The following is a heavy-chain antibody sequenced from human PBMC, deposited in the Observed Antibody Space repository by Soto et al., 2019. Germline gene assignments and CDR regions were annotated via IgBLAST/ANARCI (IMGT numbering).Heavy chain of an antibody. D-gene: IGHD6-6*01. Sequence: SVKVSCKASGGTFSSYAISWVRQAPGQGLEWMGGIIPIFGTANYAQKFQGRVTITADESTSTAYMELSSLRSEDTAVYYCARGISSSDVRYYYYGMDVWGQGTTVTVSS. J-gene: IGHJ6*02. CDR3: ARGISSSDVRYYYYGMDV. V-gene: IGHV1-69*13. CDR1: GGTFSSYA. CDR2: IIPIFGTA.